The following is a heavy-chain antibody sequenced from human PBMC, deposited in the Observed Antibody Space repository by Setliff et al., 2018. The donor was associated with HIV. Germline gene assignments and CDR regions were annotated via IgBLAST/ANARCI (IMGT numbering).Heavy chain of an antibody. Sequence: ASVRVSCKVSGYTLTELSMHWVRQAPGKGLEWMGSFDPEDGETTYAQKFQGRVTMTEDTSTDTAYMELSSLRSEDTAVYYCATDRPTYYDYVWGSPNGRKAFDIWGQGTMVTVSS. D-gene: IGHD3-16*01. V-gene: IGHV1-24*01. CDR3: ATDRPTYYDYVWGSPNGRKAFDI. J-gene: IGHJ3*02. CDR1: GYTLTELS. CDR2: FDPEDGET.